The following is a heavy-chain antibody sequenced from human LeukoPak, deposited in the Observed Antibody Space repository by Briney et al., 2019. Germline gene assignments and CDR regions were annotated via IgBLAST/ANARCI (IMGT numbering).Heavy chain of an antibody. CDR3: AKRSGPSYFDY. CDR2: ISGSGGST. CDR1: GFTFSSYA. J-gene: IGHJ4*02. D-gene: IGHD6-25*01. Sequence: GGSLRLSCAASGFTFSSYAMSWVRQAPGKGLEWVSAISGSGGSTYYTDSVKGRFTISRDNSKNTLDLQMNSLRAEDTAVYYCAKRSGPSYFDYWGQGTLVTVSS. V-gene: IGHV3-23*01.